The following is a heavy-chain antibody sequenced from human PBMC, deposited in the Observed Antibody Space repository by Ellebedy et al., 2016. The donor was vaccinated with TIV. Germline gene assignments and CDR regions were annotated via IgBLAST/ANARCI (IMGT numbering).Heavy chain of an antibody. Sequence: MPGGSLRLSCTVSGGSISNSDYYWNWIRQPPGKGLEWIGSIYYSGSAYYNPSLKSRVTTSVDTSKNQFSLKLTSVTAADTAMDYCTREWHGGKSGPDYWGQGTLVTVSS. V-gene: IGHV4-39*07. CDR3: TREWHGGKSGPDY. D-gene: IGHD4-23*01. CDR2: IYYSGSA. J-gene: IGHJ4*02. CDR1: GGSISNSDYY.